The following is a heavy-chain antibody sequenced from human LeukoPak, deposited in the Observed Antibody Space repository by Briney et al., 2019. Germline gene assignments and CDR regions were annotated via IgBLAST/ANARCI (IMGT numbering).Heavy chain of an antibody. V-gene: IGHV3-23*01. CDR1: GFTFSSYA. CDR2: ISGSGGST. CDR3: ARLSGSFLDY. D-gene: IGHD1-26*01. Sequence: GGSLSLSCAASGFTFSSYAMSWVRQAPGKGLEWVSAISGSGGSTYYADSVKGRFTISRDNSKNTLYLQMNSLRAEDTAVYYCARLSGSFLDYWGQGTLVTVSS. J-gene: IGHJ4*02.